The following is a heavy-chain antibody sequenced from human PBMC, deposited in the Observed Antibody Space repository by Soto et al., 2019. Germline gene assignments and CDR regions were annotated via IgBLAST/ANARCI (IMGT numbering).Heavy chain of an antibody. J-gene: IGHJ5*02. CDR2: TYYTGST. Sequence: SETLSLTCTVSGASISNFYWSWIRQPPGKGLEWIGYTYYTGSTNYNPSLKGRVTISLDTSNNQFSLILDSLTAADTAMYYCTRVVAGHWLNPWGQGTLVTVSS. CDR3: TRVVAGHWLNP. CDR1: GASISNFY. V-gene: IGHV4-59*01. D-gene: IGHD6-19*01.